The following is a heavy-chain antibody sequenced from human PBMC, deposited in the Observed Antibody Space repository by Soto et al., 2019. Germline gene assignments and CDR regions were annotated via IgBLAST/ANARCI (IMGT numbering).Heavy chain of an antibody. Sequence: GGSLRLSCAASGFTFSSYSMNWVRQAPGKGLEWVSYISSSSSTIYYADSVKGRFTISRDNAKNSRYLQMNSLRAEDTAVYYCARDRKWELLWGWYFDLWGRGTLVTVSS. CDR2: ISSSSSTI. CDR3: ARDRKWELLWGWYFDL. J-gene: IGHJ2*01. V-gene: IGHV3-48*01. D-gene: IGHD1-26*01. CDR1: GFTFSSYS.